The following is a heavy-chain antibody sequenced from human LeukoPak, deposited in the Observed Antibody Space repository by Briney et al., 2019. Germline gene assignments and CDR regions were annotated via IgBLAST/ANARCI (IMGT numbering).Heavy chain of an antibody. CDR3: ARFSNDYGVKFDY. D-gene: IGHD4-17*01. Sequence: PSQTLSLTCTVSGGSISSGGYYRSWVRQHPKKGLEWIGYIYYSGTAYYNPSLKSRVTMSVDTSKNQFSLKLDSVTAADTAVYYSARFSNDYGVKFDYWGQGTLVTVSS. CDR1: GGSISSGGYY. CDR2: IYYSGTA. V-gene: IGHV4-31*03. J-gene: IGHJ4*02.